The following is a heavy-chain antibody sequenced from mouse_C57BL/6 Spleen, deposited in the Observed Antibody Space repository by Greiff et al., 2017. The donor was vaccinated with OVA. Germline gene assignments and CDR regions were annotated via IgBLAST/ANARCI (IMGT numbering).Heavy chain of an antibody. CDR2: IYPGDGDT. D-gene: IGHD1-1*01. CDR3: ARGGYYGSSPYYFDY. V-gene: IGHV1-82*01. Sequence: VHLVESGPELVKPGASVKISCKASGYAFSSSWMNWVKQRPGKGLEWIGRIYPGDGDTNYNGKFKGKATLTADKSSSTAYMQLSSLTSEDSAVYFCARGGYYGSSPYYFDYWGQGTTLTVSS. CDR1: GYAFSSSW. J-gene: IGHJ2*01.